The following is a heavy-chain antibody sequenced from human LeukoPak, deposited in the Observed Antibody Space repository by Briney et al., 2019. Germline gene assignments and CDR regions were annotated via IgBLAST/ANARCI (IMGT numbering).Heavy chain of an antibody. J-gene: IGHJ4*02. Sequence: GGSLRLSCAASGFTFSSYDMHWVRQATGKGLEWVSAIGTAGDTYYPGSVKGRFTISRENAKNSLYLQMNSLRAGDTAVYYCARGYCSGGSCYSFLDCWGQGTLVTVSS. D-gene: IGHD2-15*01. CDR3: ARGYCSGGSCYSFLDC. V-gene: IGHV3-13*04. CDR2: IGTAGDT. CDR1: GFTFSSYD.